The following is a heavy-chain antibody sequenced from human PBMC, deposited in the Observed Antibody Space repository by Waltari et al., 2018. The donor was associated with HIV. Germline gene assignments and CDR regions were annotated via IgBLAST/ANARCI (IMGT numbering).Heavy chain of an antibody. CDR2: VFHDGSR. CDR1: GNTFNTPYY. CDR3: RVVKKTSGTYDSFFFDY. J-gene: IGHJ4*02. D-gene: IGHD1-26*01. Sequence: QVQLQESGPGLVKPAQTLLLTCVMSGNTFNTPYYWGWVRQSPGRGLECLGIVFHDGSRHRDPSLKGRLSITLDSTDDLLSLTLHSVTAADTALYCVRVVKKTSGTYDSFFFDYWGRGTLVTVSS. V-gene: IGHV4-38-2*01.